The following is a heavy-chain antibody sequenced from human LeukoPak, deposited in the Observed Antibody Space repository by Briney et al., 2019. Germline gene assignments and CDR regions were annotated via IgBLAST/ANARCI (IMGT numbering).Heavy chain of an antibody. Sequence: PSETLSLTCAVYGGSFSGYYWSWIRQPPGKGLEWIGEINHSGSTNYNPSLKSRVTISVDTSKNQFSLKLSSVTAADTAVYYCAREGDYGNYFDYWSQGTLVTVSS. D-gene: IGHD4-17*01. J-gene: IGHJ4*02. CDR3: AREGDYGNYFDY. V-gene: IGHV4-34*01. CDR1: GGSFSGYY. CDR2: INHSGST.